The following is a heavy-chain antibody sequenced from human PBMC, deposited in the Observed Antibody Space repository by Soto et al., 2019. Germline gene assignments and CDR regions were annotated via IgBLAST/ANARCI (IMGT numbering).Heavy chain of an antibody. CDR2: IYYSGST. Sequence: SETLSLTCTVSGGSISSYYWSWIRQPPGKGLEWIGYIYYSGSTNYNPSLKSRVTISVDTSKNQFSLKLSSVTAADTAVYYCARATAMDPFDYWGQGTLVTVSS. CDR3: ARATAMDPFDY. D-gene: IGHD5-18*01. CDR1: GGSISSYY. V-gene: IGHV4-59*01. J-gene: IGHJ4*02.